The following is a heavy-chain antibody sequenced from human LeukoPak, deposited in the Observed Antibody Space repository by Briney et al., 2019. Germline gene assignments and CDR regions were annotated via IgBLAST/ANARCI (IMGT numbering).Heavy chain of an antibody. V-gene: IGHV3-21*01. CDR1: GFTFSSYT. CDR2: ISSNSTYI. CDR3: AKSNGYGLIDY. Sequence: GGSLRLSCAASGFTFSSYTMNWVRQAPGKGLEWVSSISSNSTYIYSADSVKGRFTISRDNAKNSLYLQMNSLRAEDTAMYYCAKSNGYGLIDYWGQGTLVAVSS. D-gene: IGHD5-12*01. J-gene: IGHJ4*02.